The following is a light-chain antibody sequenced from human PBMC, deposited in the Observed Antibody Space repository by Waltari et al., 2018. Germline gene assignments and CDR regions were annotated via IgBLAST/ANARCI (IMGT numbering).Light chain of an antibody. J-gene: IGKJ3*01. CDR3: QQYGVARYT. V-gene: IGKV3-20*01. Sequence: EIVLTQSPGTLSLSPGDTATLSCRASQSVDSFYIAWYQHRPGQAPRLLLHATSTRANGVPDRFSGSGSGTDFTLIISSLEPEDFAVYYCQQYGVARYTFGPGTKVDRK. CDR1: QSVDSFY. CDR2: ATS.